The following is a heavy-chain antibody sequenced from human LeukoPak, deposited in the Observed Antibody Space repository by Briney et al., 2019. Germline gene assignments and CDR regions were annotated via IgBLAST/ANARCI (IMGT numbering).Heavy chain of an antibody. CDR1: GGSVSSGRYY. Sequence: SETLSLTCTVSGGSVSSGRYYWSWIRQPPGKGLEWIGYIYYSGSTNYNPSLKSRVTISVDTSKNQFSLKLSSVTAADTAVYYCARETTVTTSNYYYYYGMDVWGKGTTVTVSS. D-gene: IGHD4-17*01. CDR3: ARETTVTTSNYYYYYGMDV. V-gene: IGHV4-61*01. CDR2: IYYSGST. J-gene: IGHJ6*04.